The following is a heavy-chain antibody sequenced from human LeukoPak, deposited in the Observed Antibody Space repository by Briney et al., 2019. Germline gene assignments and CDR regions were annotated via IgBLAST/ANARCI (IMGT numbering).Heavy chain of an antibody. Sequence: SETLSLTCAVYGGSFSGYYWSWIRQPPGKGLEWIGEINHSGSTNYNPSLKSRVTISVDTSKNQFSLKLSSVTAADTAVYYCARSYGSGSYEYYLDYWGQGTLVTVSS. CDR3: ARSYGSGSYEYYLDY. CDR2: INHSGST. V-gene: IGHV4-34*01. D-gene: IGHD3-10*01. J-gene: IGHJ4*02. CDR1: GGSFSGYY.